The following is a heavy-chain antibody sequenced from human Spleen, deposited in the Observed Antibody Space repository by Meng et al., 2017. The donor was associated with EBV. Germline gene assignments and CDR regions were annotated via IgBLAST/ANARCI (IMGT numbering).Heavy chain of an antibody. CDR2: INSDGHST. D-gene: IGHD4-11*01. Sequence: VQRVESGGGLVQPGGSLSLSCAASGFTFSSDWMHWVRQAPGKGLVCVSRINSDGHSTSYADSVKGRFTISRDNAKNTLYLQMNSLRAEDTAVYYCARGLDYWGQGSLVTVSS. J-gene: IGHJ4*02. V-gene: IGHV3-74*01. CDR1: GFTFSSDW. CDR3: ARGLDY.